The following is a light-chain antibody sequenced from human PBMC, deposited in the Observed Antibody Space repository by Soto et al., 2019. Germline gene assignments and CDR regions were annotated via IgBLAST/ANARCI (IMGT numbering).Light chain of an antibody. CDR1: SSDVGGYNY. CDR2: EVS. V-gene: IGLV2-8*01. CDR3: SSYAGSNNFGV. J-gene: IGLJ1*01. Sequence: QYVLTQPPSASGSPGQSVTNSCTGTSSDVGGYNYVSWYQQHPGKAPKLMIYEVSKRPSGVPDRFSGSKSGNTASLTVSGLQAEDEADYYCSSYAGSNNFGVFGTGTKVTVL.